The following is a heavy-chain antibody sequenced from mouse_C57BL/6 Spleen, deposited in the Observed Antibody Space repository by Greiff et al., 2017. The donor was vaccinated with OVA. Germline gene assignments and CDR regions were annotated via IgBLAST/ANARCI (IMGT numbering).Heavy chain of an antibody. CDR1: GYTFTSYW. D-gene: IGHD1-1*01. CDR2: IYPGSGST. Sequence: VQLQQPGAELVKPGASVKMSCKASGYTFTSYWITWVKQRPGQGLEWIGDIYPGSGSTNYNEKFKSKATLTVDTSSSTAYMQLSSLTSEDSAVYYCARGDYYGSSYWWYFDVWGTGTTVTVSS. V-gene: IGHV1-55*01. CDR3: ARGDYYGSSYWWYFDV. J-gene: IGHJ1*03.